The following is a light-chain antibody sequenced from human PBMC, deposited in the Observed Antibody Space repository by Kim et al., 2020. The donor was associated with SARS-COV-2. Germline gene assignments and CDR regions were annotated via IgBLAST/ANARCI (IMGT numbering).Light chain of an antibody. J-gene: IGLJ1*01. Sequence: QSALTQPASVSGSPGQSITIPCTGTSSDVGGYNYVSWYQQHPDKAPKLMIYDVSKRPSGVSNRFSGSKSGNTASLTISGLQAEDEADYYCSSYTSSSNYVFGTGTKVTVL. CDR2: DVS. CDR3: SSYTSSSNYV. CDR1: SSDVGGYNY. V-gene: IGLV2-14*01.